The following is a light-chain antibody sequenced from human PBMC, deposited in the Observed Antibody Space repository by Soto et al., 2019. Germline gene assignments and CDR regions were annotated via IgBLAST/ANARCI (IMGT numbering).Light chain of an antibody. Sequence: QSVLTQPASVSESPGQSITISCTGTSSDVGGYNYVSWYQQHPGKAPKLMIYDVSNRPSGVSNRFSGSKSGNTASLTISGLQAEDVADYYCSSYTSSSTPVVFGGGTKLTVL. CDR3: SSYTSSSTPVV. CDR1: SSDVGGYNY. J-gene: IGLJ2*01. V-gene: IGLV2-14*01. CDR2: DVS.